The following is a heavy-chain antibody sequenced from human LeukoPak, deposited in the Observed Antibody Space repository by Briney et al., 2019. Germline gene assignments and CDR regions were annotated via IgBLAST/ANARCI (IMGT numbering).Heavy chain of an antibody. CDR1: GGSISSYY. CDR3: ARQDTYYDFWSGYQSYYYYYMDV. V-gene: IGHV4-59*01. Sequence: SETLSLTCTVSGGSISSYYWSWIRQPPGKGLEWIGYIYYSGSTNYNPSLKSRVTISVDTPKNQFSLKLSSVTAADTAVYYCARQDTYYDFWSGYQSYYYYYMDVWGKGTTVTVSS. CDR2: IYYSGST. J-gene: IGHJ6*03. D-gene: IGHD3-3*01.